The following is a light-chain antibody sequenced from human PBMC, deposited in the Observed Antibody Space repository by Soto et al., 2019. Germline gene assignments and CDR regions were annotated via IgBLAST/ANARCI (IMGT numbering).Light chain of an antibody. CDR1: SRDVGGYNL. V-gene: IGLV2-23*01. CDR3: CSFAGSLYV. J-gene: IGLJ1*01. Sequence: QSALTQPASVSGSPGQSITISCTGGSRDVGGYNLVAWYQQHPGKVPKLIIYAGNQRPSGVSNRFSGSKSGNTASLTISGLQAEEEADYSCCSFAGSLYVFGTGTKVTVL. CDR2: AGN.